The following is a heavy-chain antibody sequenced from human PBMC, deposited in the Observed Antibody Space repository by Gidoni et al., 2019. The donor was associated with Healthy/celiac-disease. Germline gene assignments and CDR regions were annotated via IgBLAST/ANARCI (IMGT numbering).Heavy chain of an antibody. CDR1: GGTFSSYA. CDR3: ASGLGARDIVVVPAAMNAFDI. D-gene: IGHD2-2*01. Sequence: QVQLVQSGAEVKKPGSSVKVSCKASGGTFSSYAISWVRQAPGQGLEWMGGIIPIFGTANYAQKFQGRVTITADKSTSTAYMELSSLRSEDTAVYYCASGLGARDIVVVPAAMNAFDIWGQGTMVTVSS. J-gene: IGHJ3*02. V-gene: IGHV1-69*06. CDR2: IIPIFGTA.